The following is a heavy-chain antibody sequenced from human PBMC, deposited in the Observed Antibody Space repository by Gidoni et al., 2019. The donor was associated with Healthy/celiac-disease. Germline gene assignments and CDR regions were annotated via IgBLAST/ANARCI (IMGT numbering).Heavy chain of an antibody. Sequence: EVQLVQSGAEVKKPGEYLKISCKGSGYSFTSYWIGWVRQMPGKGLEWMGIIYPGDSDTRYSPSFQGQVTISADKSISTAYLQWSSLKASDTAMYYCATYYYDSSGYYHIDYWGQGTLVTVSS. D-gene: IGHD3-22*01. CDR1: GYSFTSYW. J-gene: IGHJ4*02. CDR2: IYPGDSDT. V-gene: IGHV5-51*03. CDR3: ATYYYDSSGYYHIDY.